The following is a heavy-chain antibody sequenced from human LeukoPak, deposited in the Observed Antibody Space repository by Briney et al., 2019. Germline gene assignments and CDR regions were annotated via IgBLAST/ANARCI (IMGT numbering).Heavy chain of an antibody. D-gene: IGHD6-19*01. V-gene: IGHV3-21*01. Sequence: GGSLRLSCAASGFTFSSYSMNWVRQAPGKGLEWVSSISSSSSYIYYAGSVKGRFTISRDNAKNSLYLQMNSLRAEDTAVYYCARGEQWLVPGPFDYWGQGTLVTVSS. J-gene: IGHJ4*02. CDR1: GFTFSSYS. CDR3: ARGEQWLVPGPFDY. CDR2: ISSSSSYI.